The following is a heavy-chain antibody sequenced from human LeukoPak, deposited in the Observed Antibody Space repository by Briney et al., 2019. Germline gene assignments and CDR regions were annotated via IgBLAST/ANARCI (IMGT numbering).Heavy chain of an antibody. CDR2: IYYSGST. V-gene: IGHV4-39*07. Sequence: PSETLSLTCTVSGGSISSSSYYWGSIRQPPGKGLEWIGSIYYSGSTYYNPSLKSRVTISVDTSKNQFSLKLSSVTAADTAVYYCASRVGNVVVPAAKEVTGLDYWGQGTLVTVSS. D-gene: IGHD2-2*01. CDR1: GGSISSSSYY. J-gene: IGHJ4*02. CDR3: ASRVGNVVVPAAKEVTGLDY.